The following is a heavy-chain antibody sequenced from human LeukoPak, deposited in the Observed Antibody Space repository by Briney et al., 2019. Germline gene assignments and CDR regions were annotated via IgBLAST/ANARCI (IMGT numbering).Heavy chain of an antibody. CDR3: ARARDSSGWYPADY. CDR1: GGSISSYY. D-gene: IGHD6-19*01. CDR2: ICYSGST. Sequence: SETLSLTCTVSGGSISSYYWSWIRQPPGKGLEWIGYICYSGSTNYNPSLKSRVTISVDTSKNQFSLKLSSVTAADTAVYYCARARDSSGWYPADYWGQGTLVTVSS. V-gene: IGHV4-59*01. J-gene: IGHJ4*02.